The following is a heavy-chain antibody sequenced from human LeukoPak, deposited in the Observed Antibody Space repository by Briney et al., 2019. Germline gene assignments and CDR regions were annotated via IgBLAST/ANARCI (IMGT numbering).Heavy chain of an antibody. Sequence: PSETLSLTCTVSGYSISSGYYWGWIRQPPGKGLEWIGSIYHSGSTYYNPSLKSRVTISVDTSKNQFSLKLSSVTAADTAVYYCARDRSGYYHDAFDIWGQGTMVTVSS. CDR2: IYHSGST. CDR1: GYSISSGYY. V-gene: IGHV4-38-2*02. J-gene: IGHJ3*02. D-gene: IGHD3-3*01. CDR3: ARDRSGYYHDAFDI.